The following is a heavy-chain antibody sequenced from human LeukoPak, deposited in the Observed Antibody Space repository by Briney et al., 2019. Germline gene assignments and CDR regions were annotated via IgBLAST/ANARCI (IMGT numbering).Heavy chain of an antibody. D-gene: IGHD6-13*01. Sequence: PSETLSLTCTVSGGSISSSTYYWGWIRPPPGKGLVWIGTIYYSGSTYYNPSLKSRVTISVDTSKNQFSLKLSSVTAADTAVYYCARHPNRIAAAGTIDYWGQGTLVTVSS. CDR1: GGSISSSTYY. J-gene: IGHJ4*02. V-gene: IGHV4-39*01. CDR3: ARHPNRIAAAGTIDY. CDR2: IYYSGST.